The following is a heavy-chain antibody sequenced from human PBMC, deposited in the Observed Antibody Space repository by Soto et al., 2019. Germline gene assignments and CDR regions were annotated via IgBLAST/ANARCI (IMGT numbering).Heavy chain of an antibody. D-gene: IGHD4-17*01. V-gene: IGHV3-9*01. Sequence: GVSLRLSCAASGFTFDDYAMHWVRQAPGKGLEWVSGISWNSGSIGYADSVKGRFTISRDNAKNSLYLQMNSLRAEDTALYYCARASYGDASYDYWGQGTLVTVSS. J-gene: IGHJ4*02. CDR2: ISWNSGSI. CDR3: ARASYGDASYDY. CDR1: GFTFDDYA.